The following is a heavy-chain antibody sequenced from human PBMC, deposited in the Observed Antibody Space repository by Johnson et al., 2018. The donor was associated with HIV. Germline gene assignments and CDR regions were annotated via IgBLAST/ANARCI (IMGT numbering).Heavy chain of an antibody. Sequence: VQLVESGGGVVRPGGSLRLSCAASGFTVSSNYMSWVRQAPGKGLEWVSVIYSGGSTYYADSVKGRFTISRDNSKNTLYLQMNSLRAEDTAVYYCSKDQFHKGGGSLVDGFDIWGQGTMVTVSS. CDR1: GFTVSSNY. V-gene: IGHV3-66*01. J-gene: IGHJ3*02. CDR2: IYSGGST. CDR3: SKDQFHKGGGSLVDGFDI. D-gene: IGHD2-15*01.